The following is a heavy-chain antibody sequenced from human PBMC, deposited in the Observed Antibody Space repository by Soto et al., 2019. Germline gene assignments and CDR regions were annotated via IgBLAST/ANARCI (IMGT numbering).Heavy chain of an antibody. Sequence: PGGSLRLSCAASGFTFSSYTMTWVRQAPGKGLEWVSAITGSGDATSYADSVRGRFTISRDDSKNTLYLQMNALRLEDTAVYYCAKLTGPKLGYFHYWGQGTLVTVSS. J-gene: IGHJ4*02. D-gene: IGHD7-27*01. CDR2: ITGSGDAT. CDR1: GFTFSSYT. CDR3: AKLTGPKLGYFHY. V-gene: IGHV3-23*01.